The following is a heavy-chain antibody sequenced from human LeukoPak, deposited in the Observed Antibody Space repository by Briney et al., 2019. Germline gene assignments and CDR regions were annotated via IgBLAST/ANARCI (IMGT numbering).Heavy chain of an antibody. CDR1: GFTFDDYA. Sequence: GGSLRLSCAASGFTFDDYAMHWVRQAPGKGLEWVSGISWNGGSIGYADSVKGRFTISRDNAKNSLHLQMNSLRAEDTAVYYCAKDGTITGDDAFDIWGQGTMVTVSS. CDR2: ISWNGGSI. V-gene: IGHV3-9*01. J-gene: IGHJ3*02. D-gene: IGHD1-20*01. CDR3: AKDGTITGDDAFDI.